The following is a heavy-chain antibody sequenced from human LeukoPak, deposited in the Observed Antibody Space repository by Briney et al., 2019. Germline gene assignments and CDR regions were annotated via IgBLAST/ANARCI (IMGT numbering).Heavy chain of an antibody. CDR3: YYDFWSGYLRFPFDY. CDR2: ISSSSRYI. CDR1: GFTFSSYS. V-gene: IGHV3-21*01. Sequence: GGSLRLSCAASGFTFSSYSMNWVRQAPGKGLEWVSSISSSSRYIYYADSVKGRFTISRDNAKNSLYLQMNSLRAEDTAVYYCYYDFWSGYLRFPFDYWGQGTLVTVSS. J-gene: IGHJ4*02. D-gene: IGHD3-3*01.